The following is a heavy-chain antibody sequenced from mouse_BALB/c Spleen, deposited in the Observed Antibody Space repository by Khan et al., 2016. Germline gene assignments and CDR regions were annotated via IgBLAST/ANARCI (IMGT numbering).Heavy chain of an antibody. CDR2: ISYSGST. V-gene: IGHV3-2*02. D-gene: IGHD1-3*01. CDR1: GYSITSDYA. J-gene: IGHJ4*01. Sequence: EVQLQESGPGLVKPSQSLSLTCTVTGYSITSDYAWNWNRQFPGNRLEWMGYISYSGSTSYNPSFKSRISITRDTSTNPFSLQLTSVTSEDTAIYDCASSDCGDKGAMAYWGQGTLVTVSA. CDR3: ASSDCGDKGAMAY.